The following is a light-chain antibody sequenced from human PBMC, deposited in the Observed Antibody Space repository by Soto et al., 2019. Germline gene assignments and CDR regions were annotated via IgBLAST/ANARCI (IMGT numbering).Light chain of an antibody. CDR1: QTLSTNS. J-gene: IGKJ3*01. CDR3: QQYDASPLT. V-gene: IGKV3-20*01. CDR2: AAS. Sequence: EIVFTQSPGIRSLSPGERATLSCRASQTLSTNSLAWYQQRPGQTPRLLIYAASTRNTDIPDRFNGSGSGTDFALTISRXEPEDFALYYCQQYDASPLTFGPGTKVDIK.